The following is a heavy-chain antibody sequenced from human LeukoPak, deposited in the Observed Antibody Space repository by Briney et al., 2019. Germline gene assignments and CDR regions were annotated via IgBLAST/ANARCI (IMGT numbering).Heavy chain of an antibody. CDR2: ISGSGGST. V-gene: IGHV3-23*01. CDR3: AQGIDLPYYDFWSGYYAPSVSYYYGMDV. Sequence: ETLSLTCTVSGGSISSYYWSWVRQAPGKGLEWVSAISGSGGSTYYADSVKGRFTISRDNSKNTLYLQMNSLRAEDTAVYYCAQGIDLPYYDFWSGYYAPSVSYYYGMDVWGQGTTVTVSS. CDR1: GGSISSYY. D-gene: IGHD3-3*01. J-gene: IGHJ6*02.